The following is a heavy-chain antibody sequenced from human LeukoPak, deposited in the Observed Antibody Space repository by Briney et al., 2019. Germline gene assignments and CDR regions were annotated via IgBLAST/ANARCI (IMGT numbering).Heavy chain of an antibody. CDR1: GYTFTSYD. V-gene: IGHV1-8*01. D-gene: IGHD2-15*01. CDR2: MNPNSGNT. Sequence: GASVKVSCKASGYTFTSYDINWVRQATGQGLEWTGWMNPNSGNTGYAQKFQGRVTMTRNTSISTAYMELSSPRSEDTAVYYCARVSSGDCSGGSCYSPLFYGMDVWGQGTTVTVSS. CDR3: ARVSSGDCSGGSCYSPLFYGMDV. J-gene: IGHJ6*02.